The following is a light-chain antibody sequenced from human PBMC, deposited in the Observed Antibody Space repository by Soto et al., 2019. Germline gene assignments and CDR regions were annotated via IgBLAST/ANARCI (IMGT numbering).Light chain of an antibody. CDR3: DTWDSNIHV. CDR1: SGHSSYI. CDR2: LEGSESY. Sequence: QLVLTQSSSASASLGSSVKLTCTLSSGHSSYIIAWHQQQPGKAARYLMKLEGSESYNKGSGSPDRFSGSSSGADRYLTISNLQTEDEADYYCDTWDSNIHVFGGGTKVNVL. J-gene: IGLJ3*02. V-gene: IGLV4-60*03.